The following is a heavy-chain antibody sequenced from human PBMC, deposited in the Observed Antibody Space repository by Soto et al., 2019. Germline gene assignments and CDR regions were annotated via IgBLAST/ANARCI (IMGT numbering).Heavy chain of an antibody. CDR3: AYHGSYYNPVRY. J-gene: IGHJ4*02. Sequence: SETLSLTCAVYGGSFSGYYWSWIRQPPGKGLEWIGEINHSGSTNYNPSLKSRVTISVDTSKNQFSLKLSSVTAADTAVYYCAYHGSYYNPVRYWGQGTLVTVSS. CDR2: INHSGST. V-gene: IGHV4-34*01. CDR1: GGSFSGYY. D-gene: IGHD3-10*01.